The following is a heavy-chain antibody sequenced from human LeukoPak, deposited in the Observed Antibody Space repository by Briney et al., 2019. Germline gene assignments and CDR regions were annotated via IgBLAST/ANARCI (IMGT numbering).Heavy chain of an antibody. CDR3: ARGGWFGRNWFDP. Sequence: PGGSLRLSCAASGYTFSDYYMSWIRQAPGKGLEWVSYISSSGSTIYYADAVKGRFTISRDNAKNSLYLQMNNLRTEDTAVYYCARGGWFGRNWFDPWGQGTLVTVST. J-gene: IGHJ5*02. D-gene: IGHD3-10*01. CDR2: ISSSGSTI. CDR1: GYTFSDYY. V-gene: IGHV3-11*04.